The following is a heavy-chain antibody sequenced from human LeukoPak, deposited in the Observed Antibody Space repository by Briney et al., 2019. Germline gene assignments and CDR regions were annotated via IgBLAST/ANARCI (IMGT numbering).Heavy chain of an antibody. CDR2: IYSGGST. V-gene: IGHV3-66*01. D-gene: IGHD5-12*01. CDR1: GFTVSSNY. Sequence: GGSLRLSCAASGFTVSSNYMSWVRQAPGKGLEGVSVIYSGGSTYYADSVKGRFTISRDNSKNTLYLQMNSLRAEDTAVYYCASRLGGYDYILDYWGQGTLVTVSS. J-gene: IGHJ4*02. CDR3: ASRLGGYDYILDY.